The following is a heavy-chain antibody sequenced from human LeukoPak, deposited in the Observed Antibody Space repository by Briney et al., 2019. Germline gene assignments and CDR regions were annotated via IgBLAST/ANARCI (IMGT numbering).Heavy chain of an antibody. CDR1: GGPFSGYY. D-gene: IGHD1-1*01. CDR2: INHSGST. V-gene: IGHV4-34*01. CDR3: ARPNWNNWFDP. Sequence: PSETLSLTCAVYGGPFSGYYWSWIRQPPGKELEWIGEINHSGSTNYNPSLKSRATISVDTSKNQFSLKLSSVTAADTAVYYCARPNWNNWFDPWGQGTLVTVSS. J-gene: IGHJ5*02.